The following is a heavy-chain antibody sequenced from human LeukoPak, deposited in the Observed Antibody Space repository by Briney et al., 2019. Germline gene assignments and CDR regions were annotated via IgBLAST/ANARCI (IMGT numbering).Heavy chain of an antibody. CDR3: AKRHDSSGYYYVGEDYFDY. CDR1: GFTFSSSA. CDR2: ISDNGYDT. V-gene: IGHV3-23*01. D-gene: IGHD3-22*01. Sequence: GGSLRLSCAASGFTFSSSAMTWVRQAPGKGLEWVSAISDNGYDTFYADSVKGRFTISRDNSKNAVYLQMNSLRAEDTAIYYCAKRHDSSGYYYVGEDYFDYWAREPWSPSPQ. J-gene: IGHJ4*02.